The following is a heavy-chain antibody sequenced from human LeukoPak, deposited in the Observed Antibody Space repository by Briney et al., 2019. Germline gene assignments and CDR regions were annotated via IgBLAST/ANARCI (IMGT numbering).Heavy chain of an antibody. V-gene: IGHV3-74*01. D-gene: IGHD5-12*01. Sequence: GGSLRLSCVASGFPFSTYWMYWVRQAPGKGLVWVSRIRPDGSSTTYADSVKGRFTISRDNAKNTLYLQMNSLRAEDTATYYCTTLYGGSLDYWGQGTLVTVSS. CDR3: TTLYGGSLDY. CDR1: GFPFSTYW. J-gene: IGHJ4*02. CDR2: IRPDGSST.